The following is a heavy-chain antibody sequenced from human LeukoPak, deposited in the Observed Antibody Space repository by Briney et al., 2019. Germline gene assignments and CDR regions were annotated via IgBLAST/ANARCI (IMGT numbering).Heavy chain of an antibody. CDR3: ARDLGKPSANYRDY. CDR1: GFSFTGYY. Sequence: GASVKVSCKASGFSFTGYYLHWVRQAPGQGFEWMGWFNLNTGGTNYAQKFQGRVTMTRDTSISTAYVELSNLTSEDTALYYCARDLGKPSANYRDYWGQGTLVTVSS. D-gene: IGHD4/OR15-4a*01. J-gene: IGHJ4*02. CDR2: FNLNTGGT. V-gene: IGHV1-2*02.